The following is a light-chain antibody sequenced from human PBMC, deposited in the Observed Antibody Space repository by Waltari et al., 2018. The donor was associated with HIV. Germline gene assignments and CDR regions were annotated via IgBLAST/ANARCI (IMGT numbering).Light chain of an antibody. J-gene: IGLJ2*01. CDR2: GNI. V-gene: IGLV1-40*01. Sequence: QSVLTQPPSVSGAPGQRVTISCTGSSSNIGAGYDVHWYQQVPGTAPKLLIFGNIKRPSGVPDRFSGSKSATSASRAITGLQAEDEADYYCQSYDSSLTVVIFGGGTKLTVL. CDR1: SSNIGAGYD. CDR3: QSYDSSLTVVI.